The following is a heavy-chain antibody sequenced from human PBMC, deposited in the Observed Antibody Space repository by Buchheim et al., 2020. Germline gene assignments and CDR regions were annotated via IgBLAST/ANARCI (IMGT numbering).Heavy chain of an antibody. CDR2: ISYDGSNK. CDR1: GFTFSSYG. J-gene: IGHJ6*03. CDR3: AKEASWNYYYYYYMDV. D-gene: IGHD1-1*01. V-gene: IGHV3-30*18. Sequence: QVQLVESGGGVVQPGRSLRLSCAASGFTFSSYGMHWVRLAPGKGLEWVAVISYDGSNKYYADSVKGRFTISRDNSKNTLYLQMNSLRAEDTAVYYCAKEASWNYYYYYYMDVWGKGTT.